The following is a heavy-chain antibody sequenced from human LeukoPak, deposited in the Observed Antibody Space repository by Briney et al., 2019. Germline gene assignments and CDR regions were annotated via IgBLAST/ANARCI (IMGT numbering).Heavy chain of an antibody. D-gene: IGHD3-9*01. V-gene: IGHV4-34*01. CDR2: INHSGST. CDR1: GGSFSGYY. J-gene: IGHJ4*02. CDR3: ARYRPLYDILTGSYFDY. Sequence: SETLSLTCAVYGGSFSGYYWSWIRQPPGKGLEWIGEINHSGSTNYNPSLKSRVTISVDTSKNQFSLKLSSVTAADTAVYYCARYRPLYDILTGSYFDYWGQGTLVTVSS.